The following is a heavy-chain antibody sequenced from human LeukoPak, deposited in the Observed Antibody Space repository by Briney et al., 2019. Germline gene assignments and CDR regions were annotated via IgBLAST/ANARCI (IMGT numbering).Heavy chain of an antibody. J-gene: IGHJ6*02. V-gene: IGHV3-21*01. Sequence: GGSLRLSCAASGFTFSSYSMNWVRQAPGKGLEWVSSISSSSSYIYYADSVKGRFTISRDNAKNSLYLRMNSLRAEDTAVYYCARDLGGYDILTGYWTYYYGMDVWGQGTTVTVSS. CDR3: ARDLGGYDILTGYWTYYYGMDV. CDR2: ISSSSSYI. CDR1: GFTFSSYS. D-gene: IGHD3-9*01.